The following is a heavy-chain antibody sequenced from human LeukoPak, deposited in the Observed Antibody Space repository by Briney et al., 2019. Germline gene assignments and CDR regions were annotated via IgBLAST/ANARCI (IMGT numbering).Heavy chain of an antibody. D-gene: IGHD6-25*01. CDR3: ATSHHTSSGQNFDY. CDR2: INQDGSAK. V-gene: IGHV3-7*01. CDR1: GLTLSDYW. Sequence: GGSLRLSCEASGLTLSDYWMSWVRQAPGKGLEWVANINQDGSAKYYVDSVKGRFTISRDNADGSLYLRMNALRADDTAMYYCATSHHTSSGQNFDYWGQGTLVSVSS. J-gene: IGHJ4*02.